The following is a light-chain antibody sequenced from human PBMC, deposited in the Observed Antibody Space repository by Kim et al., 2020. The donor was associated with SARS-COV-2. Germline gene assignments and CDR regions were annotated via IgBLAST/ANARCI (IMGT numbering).Light chain of an antibody. Sequence: DIQMTQSPSTLSASVGDRVTITCRASQSISNWLAWYQQKPGKAPKLLIYKASTLESGVPSRFSGSGSGTEITLTISSLQPGDFATYYCQQYNSYPWTFGQGTKVDIK. CDR1: QSISNW. CDR3: QQYNSYPWT. V-gene: IGKV1-5*03. J-gene: IGKJ1*01. CDR2: KAS.